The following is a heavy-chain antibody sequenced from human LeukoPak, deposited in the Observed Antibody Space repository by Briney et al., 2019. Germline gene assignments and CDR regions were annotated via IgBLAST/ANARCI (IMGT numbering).Heavy chain of an antibody. CDR2: IYHSGST. D-gene: IGHD4-11*01. CDR3: ARREGSNHAP. J-gene: IGHJ5*02. V-gene: IGHV4-38-2*01. Sequence: PSETLSLTCGVSGYSISSGYYWAWIRQPPGKGLEWIGNIYHSGSTYYNPSLKSRVTISVDTSKNQFSLNLRSVTAADTAVYSCARREGSNHAPWGQGTLVTVSS. CDR1: GYSISSGYY.